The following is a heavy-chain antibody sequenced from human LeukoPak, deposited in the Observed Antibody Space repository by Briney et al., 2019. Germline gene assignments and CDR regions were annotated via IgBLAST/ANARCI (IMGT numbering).Heavy chain of an antibody. CDR3: AKYCGYSSSWYKLGFDY. CDR1: GFTFSTYA. Sequence: QPGGSLRLSCAASGFTFSTYAMSWVRQAPGKGLEWVSAISSSGGSTYYADSVKGRFTISRDNSKNTLYLQMNSLRAKDTAVYYCAKYCGYSSSWYKLGFDYWGQGTLVTVSS. J-gene: IGHJ4*02. D-gene: IGHD6-13*01. CDR2: ISSSGGST. V-gene: IGHV3-23*01.